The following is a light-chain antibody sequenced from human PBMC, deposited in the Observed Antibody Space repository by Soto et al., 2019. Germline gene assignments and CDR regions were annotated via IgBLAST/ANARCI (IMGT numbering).Light chain of an antibody. V-gene: IGLV2-14*01. CDR3: NSYTTSSSLYV. J-gene: IGLJ1*01. CDR2: DVS. CDR1: SSDIGGYDY. Sequence: QSALNQPASGSGSPGQSITISCTGTSSDIGGYDYVSWYQQYPGKAPKLMIYDVSNRPSGVSDRFSGSKSANTAPLTITGLQAEDEADYYCNSYTTSSSLYVFGTGTKVTVL.